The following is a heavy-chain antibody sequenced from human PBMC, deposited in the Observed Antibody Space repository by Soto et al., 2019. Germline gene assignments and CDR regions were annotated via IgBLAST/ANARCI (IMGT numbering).Heavy chain of an antibody. CDR3: SRGDYRVNGGYGFSMDV. Sequence: GGSLRLSCAASGFTFSSYAMHWVRQAPGKGLEWVAVISYDGSNKYYADSVKGRFTISRDNSKNTLYLQMNSLRAEDTAVYYCSRGDYRVNGGYGFSMDVWGQGTTVTVSS. D-gene: IGHD5-12*01. CDR1: GFTFSSYA. J-gene: IGHJ6*02. CDR2: ISYDGSNK. V-gene: IGHV3-30-3*01.